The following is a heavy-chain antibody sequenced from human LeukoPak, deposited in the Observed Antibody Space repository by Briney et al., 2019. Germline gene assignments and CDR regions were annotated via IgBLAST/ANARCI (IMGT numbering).Heavy chain of an antibody. D-gene: IGHD1-26*01. CDR2: IYYSGST. CDR1: GGSISSSSYY. V-gene: IGHV4-39*02. CDR3: ARDPSGSYSPGY. J-gene: IGHJ4*02. Sequence: PSETLSLTCTVSGGSISSSSYYWGWIRQPPGKGLEWIGSIYYSGSTYYNPSLKSRVTISVDTSKNQFSLKLSSVTAADTAVYYCARDPSGSYSPGYWGQGTLVTVSS.